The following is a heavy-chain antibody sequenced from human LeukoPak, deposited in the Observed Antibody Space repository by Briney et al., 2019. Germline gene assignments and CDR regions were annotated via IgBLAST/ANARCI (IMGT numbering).Heavy chain of an antibody. CDR3: ARGADTAMVREWEAFDI. J-gene: IGHJ3*02. Sequence: ASVKVSCKASGYTFTNFYMHWVRQAPGLGLEWMGMINPNDGSTSYAQKFQGRVTMTRDTSISTAYMELSRLRSDDTAVYYCARGADTAMVREWEAFDIWGQGTMVTVSS. V-gene: IGHV1-2*02. CDR1: GYTFTNFY. CDR2: INPNDGST. D-gene: IGHD5-18*01.